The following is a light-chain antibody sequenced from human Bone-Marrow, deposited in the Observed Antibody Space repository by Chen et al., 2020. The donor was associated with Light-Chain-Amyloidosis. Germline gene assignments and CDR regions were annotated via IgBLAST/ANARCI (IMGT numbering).Light chain of an antibody. J-gene: IGLJ3*02. CDR1: NIGSTS. V-gene: IGLV3-21*02. CDR2: DDS. Sequence: SYVLTQPSSVPVAPGQTATIACGGNNIGSTSVHWYQQTPGQAPLLVVYDDSDRPSGIPERLSGSNSGNTSTLTISRVEAGDVADYYCQVWDRSSDRPVFGGGTKLTVL. CDR3: QVWDRSSDRPV.